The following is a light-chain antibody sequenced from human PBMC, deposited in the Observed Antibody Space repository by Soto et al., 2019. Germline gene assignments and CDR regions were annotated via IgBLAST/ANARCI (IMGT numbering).Light chain of an antibody. V-gene: IGKV1-5*01. CDR2: DAS. CDR3: QQYRT. J-gene: IGKJ1*01. CDR1: QSISSW. Sequence: DIQMTQSPSTLSASVGDRVTITCRASQSISSWLAWYQQKPGKAPKLLIYDASSVESGVPSRFSGSGSGTEFTLPISSLQPDDFATYYCQQYRTFGQGTKVEIK.